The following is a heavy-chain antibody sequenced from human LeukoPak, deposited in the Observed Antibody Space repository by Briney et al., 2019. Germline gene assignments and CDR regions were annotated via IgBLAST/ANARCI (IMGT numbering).Heavy chain of an antibody. V-gene: IGHV3-30-3*01. D-gene: IGHD6-19*01. CDR3: ARAGYSRGWHTLVDYYYYGMDV. CDR1: GFTFSSYA. CDR2: ISYDGSNK. Sequence: GGSLRLSCAASGFTFSSYAMHWVRQAPGKGLEWVSVISYDGSNKYYADSVKGRFTISRDNSKNTLYLKMNSLRAEDTAVYYCARAGYSRGWHTLVDYYYYGMDVWGQGTTVTVSS. J-gene: IGHJ6*02.